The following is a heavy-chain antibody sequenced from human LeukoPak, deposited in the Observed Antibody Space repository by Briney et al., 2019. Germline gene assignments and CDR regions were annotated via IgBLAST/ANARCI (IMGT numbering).Heavy chain of an antibody. D-gene: IGHD3-3*01. CDR1: GFTFTSYG. CDR3: AREVPSYDFWSGYYADYYYYGMDV. Sequence: GASVKVSCKASGFTFTSYGFSWVRQAPGQGLEWMGIINPSGGSTSYAQKFQGRVTMTRDTSTSTVYMELSSLRSEDTAVYYCAREVPSYDFWSGYYADYYYYGMDVWGQGTTVTVSS. V-gene: IGHV1-46*01. CDR2: INPSGGST. J-gene: IGHJ6*02.